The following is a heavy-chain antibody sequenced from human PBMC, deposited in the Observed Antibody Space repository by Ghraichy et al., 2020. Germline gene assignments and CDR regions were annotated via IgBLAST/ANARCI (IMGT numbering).Heavy chain of an antibody. CDR2: ISSISDYI. Sequence: GGSLTLSCAASGFTFISYSMNWVRQAPGKGLEWVAAISSISDYIHYADSVRGRFTISRDSADSSLYLQMNSLRVEDTAVYYCARGLQWEPPDYWGQGTLVTVSS. J-gene: IGHJ4*02. CDR1: GFTFISYS. D-gene: IGHD1-26*01. CDR3: ARGLQWEPPDY. V-gene: IGHV3-21*01.